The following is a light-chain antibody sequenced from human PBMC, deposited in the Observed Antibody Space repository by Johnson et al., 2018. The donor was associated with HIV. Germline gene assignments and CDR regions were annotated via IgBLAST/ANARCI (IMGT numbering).Light chain of an antibody. Sequence: QSVLTQSPSVSAAPGQKVTISCSGSSSNIGNNYVSWYQQLPGTAPKLLIYDNNKRPSGIPDRFSGSKSATSATLGITGRQTGDEADYYCGTLDSSLSAYVFGTGTKVTVL. CDR3: GTLDSSLSAYV. CDR2: DNN. CDR1: SSNIGNNY. J-gene: IGLJ1*01. V-gene: IGLV1-51*01.